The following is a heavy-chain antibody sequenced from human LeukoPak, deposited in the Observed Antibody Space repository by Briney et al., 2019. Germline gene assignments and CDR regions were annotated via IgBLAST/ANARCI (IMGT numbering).Heavy chain of an antibody. Sequence: GASVKVSCKASGYTFTSYGISWVRQAPGQGLEWMGWISAYNGNTNYAQKLQGRVTMTTDTSTSTAYMELRSLRSDDTAVYYCARARTYYYDSSGYRNFDYWGQGTLVTVSS. V-gene: IGHV1-18*01. CDR3: ARARTYYYDSSGYRNFDY. J-gene: IGHJ4*02. CDR1: GYTFTSYG. CDR2: ISAYNGNT. D-gene: IGHD3-22*01.